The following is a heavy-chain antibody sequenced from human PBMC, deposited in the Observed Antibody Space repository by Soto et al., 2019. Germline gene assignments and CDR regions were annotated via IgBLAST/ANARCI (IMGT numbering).Heavy chain of an antibody. CDR3: AIVLPTNHLYTFAV. CDR2: MYYTRTT. J-gene: IGHJ3*01. V-gene: IGHV4-39*01. Sequence: QLRLPDSGPGLVRPSEPLSLTCTVSGGSISRGTSYWGWIRQSPGKVMAWLGSMYYTRTTDSNSSLKSRATISVDMSKNQLSLKLSSVPAADTAVYFCAIVLPTNHLYTFAVWGQGSLVTVS. D-gene: IGHD6-6*01. CDR1: GGSISRGTSY.